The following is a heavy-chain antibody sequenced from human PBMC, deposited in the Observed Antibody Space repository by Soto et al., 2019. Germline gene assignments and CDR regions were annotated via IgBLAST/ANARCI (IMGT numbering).Heavy chain of an antibody. CDR3: ANHRGFLVTQYFFDY. D-gene: IGHD2-21*02. CDR2: ISNSGGST. CDR1: GFTFKNYA. Sequence: GGSLRLSCAASGFTFKNYAMSWVRQAPGKGLEWVSSISNSGGSTYYADSVRGRFTISRDNSKNTLSLQMNSLRAEDTAIYYCANHRGFLVTQYFFDYWGQGTLVTVSS. J-gene: IGHJ4*02. V-gene: IGHV3-23*01.